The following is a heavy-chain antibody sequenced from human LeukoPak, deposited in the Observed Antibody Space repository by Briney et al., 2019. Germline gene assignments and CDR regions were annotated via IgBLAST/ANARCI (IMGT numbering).Heavy chain of an antibody. CDR3: ARGPSSETVVVGFDY. J-gene: IGHJ4*02. V-gene: IGHV4-34*10. CDR2: INHSGRT. D-gene: IGHD1-26*01. CDR1: GGSFSGHY. Sequence: SETLSLTCAVYGGSFSGHYWSWIRQSPGRGLEWIGEINHSGRTNYDPSLRSRITMSVDKSKNQFFLNLSSVTVADTAVYYCARGPSSETVVVGFDYWGQGVVVTVSS.